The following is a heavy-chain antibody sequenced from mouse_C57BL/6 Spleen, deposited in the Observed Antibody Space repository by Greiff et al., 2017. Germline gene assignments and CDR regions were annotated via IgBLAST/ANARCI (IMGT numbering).Heavy chain of an antibody. J-gene: IGHJ1*03. Sequence: VQLKESGAELVRPGASVKLSCKASGYTFTDYYINWVKQRPGQGLEWIARIYPGSGNTYYNEKFKGKATLTAEKSSSTAYMQLSSLTSEDSAVYFCARNPYYYGSTWYFDVWGTGTTVTVSS. CDR2: IYPGSGNT. CDR3: ARNPYYYGSTWYFDV. D-gene: IGHD1-1*01. CDR1: GYTFTDYY. V-gene: IGHV1-76*01.